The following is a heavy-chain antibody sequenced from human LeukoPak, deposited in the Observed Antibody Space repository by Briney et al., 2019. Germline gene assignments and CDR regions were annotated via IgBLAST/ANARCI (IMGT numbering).Heavy chain of an antibody. J-gene: IGHJ3*02. CDR3: ARDPIPRGSYSLLGAFDI. CDR1: GGTFSSYA. V-gene: IGHV1-69*13. CDR2: IIPIFGTA. D-gene: IGHD1-26*01. Sequence: GASVKVSCKASGGTFSSYAISWVRQAPGQGLEWMGGIIPIFGTANYAQKFQGRVTITADESTSTAYMELSSLRSEDTAVYYCARDPIPRGSYSLLGAFDIWGQGTMVTVSS.